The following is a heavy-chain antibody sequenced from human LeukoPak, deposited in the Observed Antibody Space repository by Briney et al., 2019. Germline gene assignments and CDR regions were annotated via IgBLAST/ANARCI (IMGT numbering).Heavy chain of an antibody. CDR3: ATYNWEFVTDY. J-gene: IGHJ4*02. CDR2: IKSKTDGGTT. Sequence: PGGSLRLSCAASGFTFSNAWMSWVRQAPGKGLEWVGRIKSKTDGGTTDYAAPVKGRFTISRDNAKNTLYLQMNSLRAEDTAVYYCATYNWEFVTDYWGQGTLVTVSS. CDR1: GFTFSNAW. D-gene: IGHD1-20*01. V-gene: IGHV3-15*05.